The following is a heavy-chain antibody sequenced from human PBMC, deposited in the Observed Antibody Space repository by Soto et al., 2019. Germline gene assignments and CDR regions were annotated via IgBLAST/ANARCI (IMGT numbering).Heavy chain of an antibody. CDR2: IYYSGST. J-gene: IGHJ4*02. CDR3: ARAPIGYYFDY. CDR1: GGSISSYY. D-gene: IGHD2-21*01. V-gene: IGHV4-59*01. Sequence: SETLSLTCTVSGGSISSYYWSWIRQPPGKGLEWIGYIYYSGSTNYNPSLKSRVTISVDTSKNQFSLKLSSVTAADTAVYYCARAPIGYYFDYWGQGTLVTVSS.